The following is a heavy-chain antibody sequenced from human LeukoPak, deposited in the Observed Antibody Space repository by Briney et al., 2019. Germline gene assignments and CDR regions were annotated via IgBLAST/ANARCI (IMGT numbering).Heavy chain of an antibody. Sequence: PGGSLRLSCAASGFTFSSYSMNWVRQAPGKGLEWVSSISSSSSYIYYADSVKGRFTISRDNAKNSLYLQMNSLRAEDTAVYYCAKDRPYYYGSGSIFDYWGQGTPVTVSS. CDR2: ISSSSSYI. CDR3: AKDRPYYYGSGSIFDY. D-gene: IGHD3-10*01. CDR1: GFTFSSYS. V-gene: IGHV3-21*04. J-gene: IGHJ4*02.